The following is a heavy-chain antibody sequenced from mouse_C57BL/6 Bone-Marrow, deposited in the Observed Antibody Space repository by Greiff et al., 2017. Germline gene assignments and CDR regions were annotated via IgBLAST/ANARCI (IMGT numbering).Heavy chain of an antibody. CDR3: ARHDGYEGFAY. J-gene: IGHJ3*01. D-gene: IGHD2-2*01. V-gene: IGHV5-15*01. CDR1: GFTFSDYG. Sequence: EVQLVESGGGLVQPGGSLKLSCAASGFTFSDYGMAWVRQAPRKGPEWVAFISNLAYRIYYADTVTGRFTISRENEKYTLYLEMSSLRAEDTAMYYCARHDGYEGFAYWGQGTLVTVSA. CDR2: ISNLAYRI.